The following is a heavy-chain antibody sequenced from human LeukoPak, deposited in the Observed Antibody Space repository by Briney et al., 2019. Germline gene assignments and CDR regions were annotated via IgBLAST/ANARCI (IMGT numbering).Heavy chain of an antibody. Sequence: SETLSLTCAVYGGSFSGYYWSWIRQPPGKGLEWIGEINHSGSTNYNPSLKSRVTMSVDTSKNQFSLKLSSVTAADTAVYYCARGKSYGAFDAFDIWGQGTMVTVSS. CDR1: GGSFSGYY. V-gene: IGHV4-34*01. J-gene: IGHJ3*02. CDR2: INHSGST. CDR3: ARGKSYGAFDAFDI. D-gene: IGHD5-18*01.